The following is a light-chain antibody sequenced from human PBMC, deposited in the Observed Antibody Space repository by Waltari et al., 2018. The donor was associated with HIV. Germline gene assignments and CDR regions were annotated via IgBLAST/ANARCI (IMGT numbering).Light chain of an antibody. Sequence: DLVMTQSPDSLAVSLGERSTLTCKSSPIVLNRSNGRNSLAWYQQKPGQPPKLLIYWASTRESGVPDRFSGSGSVTDFTLTISGLQAEDVAVYYCQHYYDTLVTFGGGTRVEI. CDR3: QHYYDTLVT. CDR2: WAS. CDR1: PIVLNRSNGRNS. V-gene: IGKV4-1*01. J-gene: IGKJ4*01.